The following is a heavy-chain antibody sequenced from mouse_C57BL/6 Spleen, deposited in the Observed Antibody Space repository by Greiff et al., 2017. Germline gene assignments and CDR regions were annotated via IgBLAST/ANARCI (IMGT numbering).Heavy chain of an antibody. V-gene: IGHV1-59*01. CDR1: GYTFTSYW. Sequence: QVQLKQPGAELVRPGTSVKLSCKASGYTFTSYWMHWVKQRPGQGLEWIGVIDPSDSYTNYNQKFKGKATLTVDTSSSTAYMQLSSLTSEDSAVYYCARAYSNYGYWGQGTTLTVSS. D-gene: IGHD2-5*01. CDR3: ARAYSNYGY. J-gene: IGHJ2*01. CDR2: IDPSDSYT.